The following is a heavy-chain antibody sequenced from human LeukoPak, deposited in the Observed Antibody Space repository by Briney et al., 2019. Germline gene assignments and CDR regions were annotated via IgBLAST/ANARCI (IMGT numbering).Heavy chain of an antibody. D-gene: IGHD3-10*01. V-gene: IGHV3-21*01. CDR1: GFTFSSYS. J-gene: IGHJ6*03. CDR3: ACVVPNYYYYYMDV. CDR2: ISSSSSYI. Sequence: PGGSLRLSCAASGFTFSSYSMNWVRQAPGKGLEWVSSISSSSSYIYYADSVKGRFTISRDNAKNSLYLQMNSLRAEDTAVYYCACVVPNYYYYYMDVWGKGTTVTVSS.